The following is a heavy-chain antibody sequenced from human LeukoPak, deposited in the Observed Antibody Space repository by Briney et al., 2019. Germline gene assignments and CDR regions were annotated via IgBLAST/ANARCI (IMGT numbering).Heavy chain of an antibody. CDR2: ISGSGGST. CDR1: GFTFSSYA. J-gene: IGHJ3*02. D-gene: IGHD3-9*01. V-gene: IGHV3-23*01. CDR3: ATDVLRYFDWLGKGSLHAFDI. Sequence: GGSLRLSCAASGFTFSSYAMSWVRQAPGKGLEWVSAISGSGGSTYYADSVKGRFTISRDNSKNTLYLQMNSLRAEDTAVYYCATDVLRYFDWLGKGSLHAFDIWGQGTMVTVSS.